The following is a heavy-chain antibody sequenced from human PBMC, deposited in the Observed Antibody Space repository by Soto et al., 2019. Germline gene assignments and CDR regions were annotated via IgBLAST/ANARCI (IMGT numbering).Heavy chain of an antibody. J-gene: IGHJ4*02. CDR2: ISYDGSNK. D-gene: IGHD6-19*01. V-gene: IGHV3-30*18. Sequence: YGSRWVIQDPGKGLEWVAVISYDGSNKYYADSVKGRFTISRDNSKNTLYLQMNSLRAEDTAVYYCANPRILDVSSGRQIFAYWGQGTLVTVFS. CDR3: ANPRILDVSSGRQIFAY. CDR1: YG.